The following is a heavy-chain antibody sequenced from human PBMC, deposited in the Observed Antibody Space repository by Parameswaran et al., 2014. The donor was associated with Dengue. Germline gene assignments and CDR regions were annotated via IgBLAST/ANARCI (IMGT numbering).Heavy chain of an antibody. D-gene: IGHD6-13*01. CDR3: ARVAQQLAHLGAFDI. J-gene: IGHJ3*02. Sequence: SWVRQAPGQGLEWMGWISAYNGNTNYAQKLQGRVTMTTDTSTSTAYMELRSLRSDDTAVYYCARVAQQLAHLGAFDIWGQGTMVTVSS. V-gene: IGHV1-18*01. CDR2: ISAYNGNT.